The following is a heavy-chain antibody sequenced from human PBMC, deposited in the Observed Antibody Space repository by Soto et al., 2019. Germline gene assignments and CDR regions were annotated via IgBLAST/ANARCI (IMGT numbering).Heavy chain of an antibody. CDR3: ASHLVMSGTRGFDN. V-gene: IGHV4-4*02. Sequence: QVQLQESGPGLVKPSGTLSLTCAVSSGSIFSSNWWSWVRQPPGKGLEWIGETRNSGGANYNPSRQSRVTITVDRSKNHFFLECRSVTAADPAVYYCASHLVMSGTRGFDNWGLGALVTVSS. CDR2: TRNSGGA. J-gene: IGHJ4*02. CDR1: SGSIFSSNW. D-gene: IGHD6-13*01.